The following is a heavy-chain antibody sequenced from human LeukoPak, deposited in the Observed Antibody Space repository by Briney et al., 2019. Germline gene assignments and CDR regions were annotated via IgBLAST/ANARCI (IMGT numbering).Heavy chain of an antibody. J-gene: IGHJ4*02. Sequence: GGFLRLSCAASGFTFSSYAMSWVRQAPGKGLEWVSAISGSGGSTYYADSVKGRFTISRDNSKNTLYLQMNSLRAEDTAVYYCAKDGVSGSLYYFDYWGQGTLVTVSP. CDR1: GFTFSSYA. CDR3: AKDGVSGSLYYFDY. CDR2: ISGSGGST. D-gene: IGHD1-26*01. V-gene: IGHV3-23*01.